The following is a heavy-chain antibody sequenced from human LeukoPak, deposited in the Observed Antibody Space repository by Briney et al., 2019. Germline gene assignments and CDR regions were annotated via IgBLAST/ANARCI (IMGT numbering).Heavy chain of an antibody. Sequence: GGSLRLSCAASGFTFSSYGMHWVRQAPGRGLEWVAVISYDGSNKYYADSVKGRFTISRDNSKNTLYLQMNNLRAEDTAVYYCAKLQGPGFDLWGRGTLVTVSS. CDR3: AKLQGPGFDL. J-gene: IGHJ2*01. CDR1: GFTFSSYG. D-gene: IGHD4-11*01. CDR2: ISYDGSNK. V-gene: IGHV3-30*18.